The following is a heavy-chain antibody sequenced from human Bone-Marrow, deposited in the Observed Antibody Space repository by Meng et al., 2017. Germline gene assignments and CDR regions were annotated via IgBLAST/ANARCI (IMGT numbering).Heavy chain of an antibody. CDR1: GYTLSSDG. CDR3: ATRGNPYLNC. CDR2: INTYNGKT. J-gene: IGHJ4*02. Sequence: GQLVPSGAEVKKPGASVKVSCEASGYTLSSDGFSWVRQAPGQGLEWLGWINTYNGKTDYAQKFQGRITMTTDTFTSTAYMELRSLRSGDTAVYYCATRGNPYLNCWGQGTLVTVSS. V-gene: IGHV1-18*01.